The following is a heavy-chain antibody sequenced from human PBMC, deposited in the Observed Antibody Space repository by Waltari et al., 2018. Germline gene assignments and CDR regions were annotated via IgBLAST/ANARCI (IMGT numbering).Heavy chain of an antibody. Sequence: QITLKESGPTLVKPTQTLTLTCTFSGFSLSTSGVGVGWIRQPPGKALEWLALIYWDDDKRYSPALKSRLTITKDTSKNQVVLTMTNMDPVDTATYYCARLSGGSCLGDYWGQGTLVTVSS. V-gene: IGHV2-5*02. J-gene: IGHJ4*02. CDR3: ARLSGGSCLGDY. CDR1: GFSLSTSGVG. CDR2: IYWDDDK. D-gene: IGHD2-15*01.